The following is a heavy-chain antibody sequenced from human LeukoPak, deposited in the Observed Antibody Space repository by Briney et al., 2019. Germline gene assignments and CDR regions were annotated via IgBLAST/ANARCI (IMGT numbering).Heavy chain of an antibody. CDR2: ISSSGSYT. Sequence: GGSLRLSCAASGFSFSDYDMSWIRQAPGKGLEWISYISSSGSYTNYADSVKGRFTISRDNAKNSLVLQMNSLRAEDTGVYYCARDMGEPVYGMDVWGQGTTVTVSS. CDR3: ARDMGEPVYGMDV. CDR1: GFSFSDYD. D-gene: IGHD1-26*01. V-gene: IGHV3-11*05. J-gene: IGHJ6*02.